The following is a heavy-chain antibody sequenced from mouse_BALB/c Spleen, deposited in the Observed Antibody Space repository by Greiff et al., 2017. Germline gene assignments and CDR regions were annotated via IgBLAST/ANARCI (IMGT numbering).Heavy chain of an antibody. V-gene: IGHV1-87*01. CDR2: IYPGDGDT. Sequence: QVQLKESGAELARPGASVKLSCKASGYTFTSYWMQWVKQRPGQGLEWIGAIYPGDGDTRYTQKFKGKATLTADKSSSTAYMQLSSLASEDSAVYYCARAPYGNYPWFAYWGQGTLVTVSA. CDR1: GYTFTSYW. CDR3: ARAPYGNYPWFAY. D-gene: IGHD2-1*01. J-gene: IGHJ3*01.